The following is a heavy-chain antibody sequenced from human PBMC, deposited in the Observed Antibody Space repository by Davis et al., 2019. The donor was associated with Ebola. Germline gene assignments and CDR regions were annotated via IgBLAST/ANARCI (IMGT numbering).Heavy chain of an antibody. CDR1: GFTFSSYW. D-gene: IGHD2-2*01. Sequence: GESLKISCAASGFTFSSYWMSWVRQAPGKGLEWVANIKQDGSEKYYVDSVKGRFTISRDNAKNSLYLQMNSLRAEDTAVYYCAKDLGLVVVPAAMLWQDYYYGMDVWGQGTTVTVSS. CDR3: AKDLGLVVVPAAMLWQDYYYGMDV. CDR2: IKQDGSEK. V-gene: IGHV3-7*03. J-gene: IGHJ6*02.